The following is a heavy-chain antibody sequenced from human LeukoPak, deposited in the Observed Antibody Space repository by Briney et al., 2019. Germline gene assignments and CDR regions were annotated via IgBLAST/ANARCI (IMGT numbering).Heavy chain of an antibody. CDR2: ISGSGGST. Sequence: GGSLRLSCAASGFTFSSYAMSWVRQAPGKGLEWVSAISGSGGSTYYADSVKVRFTISRDNSKNTLYLQMNSLRAEDTAVYYCAKGGYGITFGGVIVTEFDYWGQGTLVTVSS. D-gene: IGHD3-16*02. CDR1: GFTFSSYA. J-gene: IGHJ4*02. CDR3: AKGGYGITFGGVIVTEFDY. V-gene: IGHV3-23*01.